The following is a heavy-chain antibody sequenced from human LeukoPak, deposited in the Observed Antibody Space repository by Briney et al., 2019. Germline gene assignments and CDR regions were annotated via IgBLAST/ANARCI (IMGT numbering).Heavy chain of an antibody. V-gene: IGHV1-8*01. D-gene: IGHD3-22*01. CDR3: ARVRRGSGYYYAY. Sequence: ASVKVSCKASGYTVTSYDINWVRQATGQGLEWMGWMNPNSGNTGYAQEFQGRVTMTRNTSISTAYMELSSLRSEDTAVYYCARVRRGSGYYYAYWGQGTLVTVSS. J-gene: IGHJ4*02. CDR2: MNPNSGNT. CDR1: GYTVTSYD.